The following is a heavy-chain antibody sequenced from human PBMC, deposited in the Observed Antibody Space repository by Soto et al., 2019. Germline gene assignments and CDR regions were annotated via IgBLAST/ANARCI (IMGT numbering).Heavy chain of an antibody. Sequence: QVQLVESGGGVVQPGRSLRLSCAASGFTFSSYPMHWVRQAPGKGPEWVAVISVNGNNIHYGDSVKGRFTISRDNSKNTRYLQMSSPRVEDTAVYYCARSHSSSWHWFDPWGQGTLVTVSS. D-gene: IGHD6-13*01. CDR1: GFTFSSYP. J-gene: IGHJ5*02. V-gene: IGHV3-30-3*01. CDR3: ARSHSSSWHWFDP. CDR2: ISVNGNNI.